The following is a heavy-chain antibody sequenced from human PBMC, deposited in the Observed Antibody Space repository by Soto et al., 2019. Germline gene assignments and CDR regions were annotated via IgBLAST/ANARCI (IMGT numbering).Heavy chain of an antibody. D-gene: IGHD6-19*01. Sequence: GGSLRLSCAASGFTFSSYGMHWVRQAPGKGLEWVAVISYDGSNKYYADSVKGRFTISRDNSKNTLYLQMNSLRAEDTAVYYCARAPAVGIAVAGSWFDPWGQGTLVTVST. V-gene: IGHV3-30*03. CDR3: ARAPAVGIAVAGSWFDP. CDR2: ISYDGSNK. J-gene: IGHJ5*02. CDR1: GFTFSSYG.